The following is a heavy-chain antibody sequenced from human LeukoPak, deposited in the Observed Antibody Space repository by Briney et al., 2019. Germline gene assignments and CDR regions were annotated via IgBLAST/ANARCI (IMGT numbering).Heavy chain of an antibody. CDR1: GFTVSSNE. CDR2: ISGGST. CDR3: AREAGCSSTSCYRGAFDI. J-gene: IGHJ3*02. Sequence: GGSLRLSCAASGFTVSSNEMSWVRQAPGKGLEWVSSISGGSTYYADSRKGRFTISRDNSKNTLYLQMGSLRAEDVAVYYCAREAGCSSTSCYRGAFDIWGQGTMVTVSS. V-gene: IGHV3-38-3*01. D-gene: IGHD2-2*01.